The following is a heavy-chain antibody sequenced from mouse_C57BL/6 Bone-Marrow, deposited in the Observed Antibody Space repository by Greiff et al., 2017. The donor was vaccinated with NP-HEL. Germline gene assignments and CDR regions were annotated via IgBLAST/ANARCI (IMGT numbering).Heavy chain of an antibody. J-gene: IGHJ3*01. CDR1: GYTFTDYY. D-gene: IGHD2-4*01. CDR2: IFPGSGST. V-gene: IGHV1-75*01. CDR3: ARAIRGFAY. Sequence: VQLQQSGPELVKPGASVKISCKASGYTFTDYYINWVKQRPGQGLEWIGWIFPGSGSTYYNEKFKGKATLTVDKSYSTAYMLLSCLTSEDSAVYFCARAIRGFAYWGQGTLVTVSA.